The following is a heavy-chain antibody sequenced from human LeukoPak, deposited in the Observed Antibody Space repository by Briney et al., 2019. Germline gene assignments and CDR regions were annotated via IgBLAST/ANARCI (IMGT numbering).Heavy chain of an antibody. Sequence: GASVKVSCKASGYTFTGYYMHWVRQAPGQGLEWMGWINPNSGGTNYAQKFQGRVTMTRDTSISTAYMELSRLRSDDTAVYYCARGGDYYDSSGYCYHDYWGQGTLVTVSS. CDR2: INPNSGGT. J-gene: IGHJ4*02. D-gene: IGHD3-22*01. CDR1: GYTFTGYY. CDR3: ARGGDYYDSSGYCYHDY. V-gene: IGHV1-2*02.